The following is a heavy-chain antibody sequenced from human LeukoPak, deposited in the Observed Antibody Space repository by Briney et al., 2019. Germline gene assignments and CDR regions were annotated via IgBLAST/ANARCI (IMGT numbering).Heavy chain of an antibody. J-gene: IGHJ5*02. CDR2: IIPIFGTA. Sequence: SVKVSCRASGGTFSSYAISWVRQAPGQGLEWMGGIIPIFGTANYAQKFQGRVTITADESTSTAYMELSSLRSEDTAVYYCARAQSDCSGGSCYSPQPFDPWGQGTLVTVSS. CDR1: GGTFSSYA. CDR3: ARAQSDCSGGSCYSPQPFDP. D-gene: IGHD2-15*01. V-gene: IGHV1-69*13.